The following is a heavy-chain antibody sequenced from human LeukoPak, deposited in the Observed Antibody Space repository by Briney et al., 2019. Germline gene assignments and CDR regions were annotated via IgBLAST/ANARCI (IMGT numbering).Heavy chain of an antibody. D-gene: IGHD3-22*01. J-gene: IGHJ4*02. CDR2: IYDSGST. Sequence: SETLSLTCTVSGGSIRSSYYYWGWIRQPPGKGLEWIGSIYDSGSTYYNPSLKSRVTISVDTSKNQFSLRLSYVTAADTAVYYCARRNYYDSSGYYLWGQGTLVTVSS. CDR3: ARRNYYDSSGYYL. V-gene: IGHV4-39*07. CDR1: GGSIRSSYYY.